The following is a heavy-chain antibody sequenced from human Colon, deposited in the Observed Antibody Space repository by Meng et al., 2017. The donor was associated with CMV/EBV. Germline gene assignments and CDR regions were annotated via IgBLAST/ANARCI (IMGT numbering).Heavy chain of an antibody. J-gene: IGHJ4*02. Sequence: GESLKISCAASGFTFDSYVMHWVRQATGKGLEWVAATTFDETHKYYADSVEGRFTISRDNSENTLYLQMNNLRAEDTAVYYCARGRYASLGASDLWGQGLSVTVSS. V-gene: IGHV3-30-3*01. D-gene: IGHD2-2*01. CDR1: GFTFDSYV. CDR3: ARGRYASLGASDL. CDR2: TTFDETHK.